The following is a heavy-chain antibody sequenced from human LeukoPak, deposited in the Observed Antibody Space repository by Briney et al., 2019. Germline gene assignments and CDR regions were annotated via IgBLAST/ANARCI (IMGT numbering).Heavy chain of an antibody. J-gene: IGHJ4*02. V-gene: IGHV1-2*02. Sequence: ASVKVSCKASGYTFTGYYMHWVRQAPGQGLEWMGWINPNTGDTHYAQKFQGRVTLTRDTSITTVHMGLSRLTSDDTAIFYCAVAPGDYWGQGTLVTVSS. CDR2: INPNTGDT. CDR3: AVAPGDY. D-gene: IGHD2-21*01. CDR1: GYTFTGYY.